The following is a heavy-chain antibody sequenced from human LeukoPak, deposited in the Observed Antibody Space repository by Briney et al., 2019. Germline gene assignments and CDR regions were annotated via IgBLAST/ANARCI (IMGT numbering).Heavy chain of an antibody. CDR2: IWYDGSNK. D-gene: IGHD6-19*01. Sequence: GGSLRLSCAASGFTFSSYGMHWVRQAPGKGLEWVAVIWYDGSNKYYADSVKGRFTISRDNSKNTLYLQMNSLRAEDTAMYYCAKANPVAGTFDYWGQGTLVTVSS. J-gene: IGHJ4*02. CDR1: GFTFSSYG. V-gene: IGHV3-33*06. CDR3: AKANPVAGTFDY.